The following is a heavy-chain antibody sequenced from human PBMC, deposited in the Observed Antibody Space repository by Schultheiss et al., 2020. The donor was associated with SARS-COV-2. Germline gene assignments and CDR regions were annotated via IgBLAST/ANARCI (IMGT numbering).Heavy chain of an antibody. Sequence: SETLSLTCTVSGGSISSYYWSLIRQPPGKGLEWIGYIYYSGSTNYNPSLKSRVTISVDTSKNQFSLKLSSVTAADTAVYYCARDHGSSGLDYWGQGTLVTVSS. D-gene: IGHD3-22*01. CDR3: ARDHGSSGLDY. J-gene: IGHJ4*02. CDR1: GGSISSYY. V-gene: IGHV4-59*01. CDR2: IYYSGST.